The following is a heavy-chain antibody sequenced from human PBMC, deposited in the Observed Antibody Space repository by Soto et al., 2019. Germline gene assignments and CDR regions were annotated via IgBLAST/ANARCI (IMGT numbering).Heavy chain of an antibody. J-gene: IGHJ4*02. CDR1: GFTFSSYG. Sequence: GGSLRLSCAASGFTFSSYGMSWVRQAPGKGLEWVSAISGSGGSTYYADSVKGRFTISRDNSKNTLYLQMNSLRAEDTAVYYCAKAYTPYCSSTSCYVFDYWGQGTLVTVSS. D-gene: IGHD2-2*01. V-gene: IGHV3-23*01. CDR3: AKAYTPYCSSTSCYVFDY. CDR2: ISGSGGST.